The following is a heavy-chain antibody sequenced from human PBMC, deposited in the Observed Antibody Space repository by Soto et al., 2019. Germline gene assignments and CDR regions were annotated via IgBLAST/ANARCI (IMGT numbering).Heavy chain of an antibody. CDR3: ARTDDSNWGDAFDI. CDR2: INPNSGGT. Sequence: ASVKVSCKASGYTFTGYYMHWVRQAPGQGLEWMGWINPNSGGTNYAQKFQGWVTMTRDTSISTAYMELSRLRSDDTAVYYCARTDDSNWGDAFDIWGQGTMVTVSS. J-gene: IGHJ3*02. CDR1: GYTFTGYY. D-gene: IGHD7-27*01. V-gene: IGHV1-2*04.